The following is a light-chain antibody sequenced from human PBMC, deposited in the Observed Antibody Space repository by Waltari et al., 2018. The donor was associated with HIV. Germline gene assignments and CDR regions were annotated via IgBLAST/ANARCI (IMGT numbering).Light chain of an antibody. CDR3: FSYVGISLWV. CDR2: GVT. Sequence: QSVLTQPASVSGSPGQSITISCTGTTSDAGNYNLVSGYQPHPGKAPNIIISGVTERPPGFSNCFSGFKAPDPASLAICGVQAEEEAVYYWFSYVGISLWVFGGGTKLTVL. J-gene: IGLJ3*02. CDR1: TSDAGNYNL. V-gene: IGLV2-23*02.